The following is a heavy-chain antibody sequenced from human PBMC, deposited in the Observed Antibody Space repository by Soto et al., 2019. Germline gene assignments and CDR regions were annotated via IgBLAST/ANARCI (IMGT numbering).Heavy chain of an antibody. Sequence: SETLSRTCVVYGGTFSGYYWSWIRQSPGKRLEWIGGINHRGSTNYTPSLESRVTISVDTSKTQSSLKLSYVTAADTAMYYCARDGFCTSPTCRVGNWFDPWRQGAQVSVS. CDR2: INHRGST. CDR3: ARDGFCTSPTCRVGNWFDP. J-gene: IGHJ5*02. V-gene: IGHV4-34*01. CDR1: GGTFSGYY. D-gene: IGHD2-2*01.